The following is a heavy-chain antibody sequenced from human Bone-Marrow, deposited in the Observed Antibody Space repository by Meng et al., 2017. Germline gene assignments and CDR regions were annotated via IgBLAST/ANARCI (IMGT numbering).Heavy chain of an antibody. CDR1: GFTFSSYA. CDR3: ARDRGGSYIIDY. V-gene: IGHV3-30*04. D-gene: IGHD1-26*01. J-gene: IGHJ4*02. CDR2: ISYDGSNK. Sequence: GESLKTSCAASGFTFSSYAMHWVRQAPGKGLEWVAVISYDGSNKYYADSVEGRFTISRDNSKNTLYLQMNSLRAEDTAVYYCARDRGGSYIIDYWGQGTLVTVSS.